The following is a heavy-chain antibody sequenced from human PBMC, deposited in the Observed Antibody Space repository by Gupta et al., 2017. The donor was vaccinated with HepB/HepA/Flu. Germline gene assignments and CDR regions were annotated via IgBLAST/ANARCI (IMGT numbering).Heavy chain of an antibody. V-gene: IGHV3-30*18. CDR2: ISYDGNNK. Sequence: QVQLVESGGGVVQPGRSLRLSCAASGFLFSSYGMHWVRQAPGKGLEWVTFISYDGNNKYYADSVKGRFTISRDNSRNTPYLQMNSLRPEDTAVYFCANGPFRIEPQWFDHWGQGTLVSVSS. CDR1: GFLFSSYG. CDR3: ANGPFRIEPQWFDH. D-gene: IGHD1-26*01. J-gene: IGHJ5*02.